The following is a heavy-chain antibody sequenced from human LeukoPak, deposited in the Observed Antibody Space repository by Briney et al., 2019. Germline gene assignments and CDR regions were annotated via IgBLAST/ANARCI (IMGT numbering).Heavy chain of an antibody. CDR3: AKTSVLLWFGESLDDYYYMDV. J-gene: IGHJ6*03. CDR1: GFIFSSYS. V-gene: IGHV3-21*04. D-gene: IGHD3-10*01. Sequence: PGGSLRLSCAASGFIFSSYSMNWVRQAPGKGLEWVSSMSSSSSYIYYADSLKGRFTISRDNSKNTLYLQMNSLRAEDTAVYYCAKTSVLLWFGESLDDYYYMDVWGKGTTVTVSS. CDR2: MSSSSSYI.